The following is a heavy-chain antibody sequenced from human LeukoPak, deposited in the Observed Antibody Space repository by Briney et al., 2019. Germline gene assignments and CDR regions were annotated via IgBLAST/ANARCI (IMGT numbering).Heavy chain of an antibody. Sequence: ASVKVSCKASGYTFTNSYIHWVRQAPGQGLKWMGLINPGGGNTDYAQNFQGSITMNRDTSTTTVYMELSSLRSEDTAIYYCARGPLGYCSGGSCPLGLGVYYYMDVWGKGTTVTVSS. V-gene: IGHV1-46*01. CDR3: ARGPLGYCSGGSCPLGLGVYYYMDV. J-gene: IGHJ6*03. CDR2: INPGGGNT. CDR1: GYTFTNSY. D-gene: IGHD2-15*01.